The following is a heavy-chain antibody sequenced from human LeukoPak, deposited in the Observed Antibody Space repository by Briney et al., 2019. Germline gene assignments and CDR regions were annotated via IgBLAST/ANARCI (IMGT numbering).Heavy chain of an antibody. V-gene: IGHV4-30-4*07. D-gene: IGHD3-22*01. CDR1: GGSISSGGYS. Sequence: NPSETLSLTCAVSGGSISSGGYSWSWIRQPPGKGLEWIGYIYYSGSTYYNPSLKSRVTISVDTSKNQFSLKLSSVTAADTAVYYCALLLTDDSSGYYWGQGTLVTVSS. CDR3: ALLLTDDSSGYY. CDR2: IYYSGST. J-gene: IGHJ4*02.